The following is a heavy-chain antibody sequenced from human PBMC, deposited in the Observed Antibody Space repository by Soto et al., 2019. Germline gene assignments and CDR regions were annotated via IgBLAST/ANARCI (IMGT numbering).Heavy chain of an antibody. V-gene: IGHV3-30*18. J-gene: IGHJ4*02. Sequence: PEGSLRLSCAPSRFTFSNYGMHWVRQAPGKGLEWVALISCDGRNKYYADSVKGRFTISRDNPKSTLYLQMNSLRAEDTAVYYCAKDKVEKGRSWPSYWGQGTLVTVSS. D-gene: IGHD2-15*01. CDR3: AKDKVEKGRSWPSY. CDR1: RFTFSNYG. CDR2: ISCDGRNK.